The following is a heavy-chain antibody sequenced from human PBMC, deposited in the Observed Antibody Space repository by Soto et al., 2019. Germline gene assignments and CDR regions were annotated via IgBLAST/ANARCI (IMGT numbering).Heavy chain of an antibody. CDR2: VDPSDSYT. D-gene: IGHD2-2*01. CDR1: GYSFTSYW. Sequence: ESLKISCKGSGYSFTSYWISWVRQMPGKGLEWMGRVDPSDSYTNYSPSFQGHVTISADKSISTAYLQWSSLKASDTAMYYCARGYCSSTSCYVVYYGMDVWGQGTTVTVSS. CDR3: ARGYCSSTSCYVVYYGMDV. V-gene: IGHV5-10-1*01. J-gene: IGHJ6*02.